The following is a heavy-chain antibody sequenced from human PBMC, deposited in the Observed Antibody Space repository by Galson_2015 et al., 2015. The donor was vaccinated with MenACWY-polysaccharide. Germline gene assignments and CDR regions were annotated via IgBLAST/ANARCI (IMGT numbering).Heavy chain of an antibody. V-gene: IGHV1-18*01. CDR1: GYTFTSYG. CDR3: ARDGPYGGNWGGGTFDP. D-gene: IGHD4-23*01. CDR2: CSASNGNT. J-gene: IGHJ5*02. Sequence: LVKVSCKASGYTFTSYGISWVRQAPGQGLEWMGWCSASNGNTNYAQKLQGRVTMTTDTSTSTAYMELRRLRSDDTAVYYCARDGPYGGNWGGGTFDPWGQGTLVTVSS.